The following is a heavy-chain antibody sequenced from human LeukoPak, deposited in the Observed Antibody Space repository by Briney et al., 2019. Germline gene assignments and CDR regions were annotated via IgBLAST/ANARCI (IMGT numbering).Heavy chain of an antibody. CDR2: IKQDGSEK. J-gene: IGHJ4*02. Sequence: GGSLRLSCAASGFTFSSYSMNWVRQAPGKGLEWVANIKQDGSEKNYLESVKGRFTISRDNAKNSLYLQMNNLRAEDTAVYYCARNRGWQQFDCWGQGTLVTVSS. V-gene: IGHV3-7*01. CDR1: GFTFSSYS. D-gene: IGHD5-24*01. CDR3: ARNRGWQQFDC.